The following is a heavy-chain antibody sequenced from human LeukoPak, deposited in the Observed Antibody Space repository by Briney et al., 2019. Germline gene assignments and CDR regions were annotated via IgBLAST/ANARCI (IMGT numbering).Heavy chain of an antibody. D-gene: IGHD4-17*01. CDR1: GFTFSSYG. Sequence: GRSLRFSCAASGFTFSSYGMHWVRQAPGKGLEWVAVISYDGSNKYYADSVKGRFTTSRDNSKNTLYLQMNSLRAEDTAVYYCAKDLSPVTSSDAHYYYYYGMDVWGKGTTVTVSS. J-gene: IGHJ6*04. V-gene: IGHV3-30*18. CDR3: AKDLSPVTSSDAHYYYYYGMDV. CDR2: ISYDGSNK.